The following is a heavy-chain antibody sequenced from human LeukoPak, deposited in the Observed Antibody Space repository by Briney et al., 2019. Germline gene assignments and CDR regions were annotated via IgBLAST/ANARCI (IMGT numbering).Heavy chain of an antibody. V-gene: IGHV5-51*01. CDR3: ARSYGSGSYYKNQLFDH. J-gene: IGHJ4*02. CDR2: IYPGDSDT. D-gene: IGHD3-10*01. CDR1: GYRFISYW. Sequence: KSGESLKISCKGSGYRFISYWIGWVRQMPGKGLEWMGIIYPGDSDTRYSPSFQGQVTISADKSISTAYLQWSSLKASDTAMYYCARSYGSGSYYKNQLFDHWGQGTLVTVSS.